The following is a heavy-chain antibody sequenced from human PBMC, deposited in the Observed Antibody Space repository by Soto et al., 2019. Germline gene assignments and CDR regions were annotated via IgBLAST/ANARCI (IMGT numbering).Heavy chain of an antibody. J-gene: IGHJ4*02. Sequence: VQLVQSGAEVKKPGSSVKVSCKASGGTFSSYTISWVRQAPGQGREWMGRIIPILGIANYAQKFQGRVTITADKSTSTAYMELRSLRSEDTAVYYCASGNTAMVTAVDYWGQGTLVTVSS. D-gene: IGHD5-18*01. CDR1: GGTFSSYT. CDR3: ASGNTAMVTAVDY. CDR2: IIPILGIA. V-gene: IGHV1-69*02.